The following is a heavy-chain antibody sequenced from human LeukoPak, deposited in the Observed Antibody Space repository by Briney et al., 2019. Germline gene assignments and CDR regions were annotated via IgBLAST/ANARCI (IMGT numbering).Heavy chain of an antibody. D-gene: IGHD2-2*01. CDR3: ARDIGVVVPAAIQNDAFDI. CDR1: GFTFSSYG. J-gene: IGHJ3*02. CDR2: IWYDGSNK. V-gene: IGHV3-33*01. Sequence: GGSLRLSCAASGFTFSSYGMHWVRQAPGKGLEWVAVIWYDGSNKYYADSVKGRFTISRDNAKNSLYLQMNSLRAEDTAVYYCARDIGVVVPAAIQNDAFDIWGQGTMVTVSS.